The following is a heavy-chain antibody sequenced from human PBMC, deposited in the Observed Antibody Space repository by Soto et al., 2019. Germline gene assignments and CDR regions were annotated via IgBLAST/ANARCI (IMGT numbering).Heavy chain of an antibody. D-gene: IGHD3-9*01. CDR3: AKDGDDILTGYYAGFDY. CDR1: GFTFSSYG. J-gene: IGHJ4*02. V-gene: IGHV3-30*18. Sequence: PGGSLRLSCAASGFTFSSYGMHWVRQAPGKGLEWVAVISYDGSNKYYADSVKGRFTISRDNSKNTLYLQMNSLRAEDTAVYYCAKDGDDILTGYYAGFDYWGQGTLVTVSS. CDR2: ISYDGSNK.